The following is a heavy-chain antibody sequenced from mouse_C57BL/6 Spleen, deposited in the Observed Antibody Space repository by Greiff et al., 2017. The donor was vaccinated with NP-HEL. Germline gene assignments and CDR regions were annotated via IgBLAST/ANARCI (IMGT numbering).Heavy chain of an antibody. Sequence: QVQLKESGAELVRPGTSVKVSCKASGYAFTNYLIEWVKQRPGQGLEWIGVINPGSGGTNYNEKFKGKATLTADKSSSTAYMQLSSLTSEDSAVYFCAKTAQGRGWFAYWGQGTLVTVSA. CDR3: AKTAQGRGWFAY. CDR2: INPGSGGT. V-gene: IGHV1-54*01. J-gene: IGHJ3*01. CDR1: GYAFTNYL. D-gene: IGHD3-2*02.